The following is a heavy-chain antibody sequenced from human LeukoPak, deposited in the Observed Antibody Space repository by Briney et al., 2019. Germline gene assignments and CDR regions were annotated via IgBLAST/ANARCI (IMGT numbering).Heavy chain of an antibody. V-gene: IGHV4-4*07. J-gene: IGHJ4*02. CDR1: ADSISNYF. Sequence: SETLSLTCTVSADSISNYFWSWIRQPAGKGLEWIGRIYTSGSTDYNPSLKSRVTMSVDTSKNQFSLKVWSVTAADTAVYYCARESKSYDGSGFYHDSWGQGTLVTVSS. D-gene: IGHD3-22*01. CDR2: IYTSGST. CDR3: ARESKSYDGSGFYHDS.